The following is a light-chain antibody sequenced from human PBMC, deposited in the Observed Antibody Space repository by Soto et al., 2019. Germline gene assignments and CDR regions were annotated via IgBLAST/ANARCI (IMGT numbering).Light chain of an antibody. CDR2: VGTGGIVG. Sequence: QPVLTQPPSASASLGASVTLTCTLSSGYSNYKVDWYQQRPGKGPRFVMRVGTGGIVGSKGDGIPDRFSVLGSGLNRYLTIKNIQEEDESDYHCGADHGSGSNFVLFGGGTKVTVL. J-gene: IGLJ2*01. V-gene: IGLV9-49*01. CDR3: GADHGSGSNFVL. CDR1: SGYSNYK.